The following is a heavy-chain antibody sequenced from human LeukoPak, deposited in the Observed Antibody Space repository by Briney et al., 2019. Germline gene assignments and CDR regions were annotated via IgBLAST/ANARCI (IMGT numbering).Heavy chain of an antibody. V-gene: IGHV1-69*06. CDR2: IIPIFGTA. CDR1: GGTFSSYA. Sequence: SVKVSCKASGGTFSSYAISWVRQAPGQGLEWMGGIIPIFGTANYAQKFQGRVTITADKSTSTAYMELSSLGSEDTAVYYCAHPYSSSWYYFDYWGQGTLVTVSP. D-gene: IGHD6-13*01. CDR3: AHPYSSSWYYFDY. J-gene: IGHJ4*02.